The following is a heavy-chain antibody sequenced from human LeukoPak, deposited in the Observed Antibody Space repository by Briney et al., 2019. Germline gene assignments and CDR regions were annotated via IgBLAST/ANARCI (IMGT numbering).Heavy chain of an antibody. Sequence: SETLSLTCAVYGGSFSGYYWSWIRQPPGKGLEWIGEINHSGSTNYNPSLKSRVTISVDTSKNQFSLKLSSVTAADTAVYYCASHYCSSTSCYGPIDYWGQGTLVTASS. J-gene: IGHJ4*02. CDR1: GGSFSGYY. CDR2: INHSGST. V-gene: IGHV4-34*01. D-gene: IGHD2-2*01. CDR3: ASHYCSSTSCYGPIDY.